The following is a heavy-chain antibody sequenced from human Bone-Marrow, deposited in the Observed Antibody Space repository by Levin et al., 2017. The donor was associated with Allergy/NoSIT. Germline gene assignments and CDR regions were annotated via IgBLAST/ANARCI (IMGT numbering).Heavy chain of an antibody. J-gene: IGHJ4*02. D-gene: IGHD3-10*01. V-gene: IGHV1-2*02. CDR2: INPSSGGT. Sequence: ASVKVSCKASGYTFTDYYIHWVRQAPGQGLEWMGWINPSSGGTNYAQKFQGRVTMTRDTSISTAYMELSRMRSDDTAMYYCARETGSYYNEVDYWGQGTLVTVSS. CDR1: GYTFTDYY. CDR3: ARETGSYYNEVDY.